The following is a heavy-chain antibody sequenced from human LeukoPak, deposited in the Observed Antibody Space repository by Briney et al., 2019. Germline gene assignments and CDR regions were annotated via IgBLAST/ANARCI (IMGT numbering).Heavy chain of an antibody. V-gene: IGHV1-2*02. D-gene: IGHD3-22*01. J-gene: IGHJ4*02. CDR2: MNPNNGGT. Sequence: GAAVKVSCMASGYTFSACYMHWVRQAPGPGLEWMGWMNPNNGGTNYAQKLQGRVTMTRDTTINTAYMELGRLRSDDTAVYYCASCYFVRSGYRTAEVFYYWGQGTLVTASS. CDR3: ASCYFVRSGYRTAEVFYY. CDR1: GYTFSACY.